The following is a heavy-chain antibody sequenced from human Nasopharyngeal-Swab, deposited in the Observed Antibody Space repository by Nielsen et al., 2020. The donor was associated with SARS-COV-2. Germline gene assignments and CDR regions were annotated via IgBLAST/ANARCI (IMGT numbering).Heavy chain of an antibody. CDR3: ARGWIAARPHYYYYYGMDV. D-gene: IGHD6-6*01. CDR2: IYYSGST. J-gene: IGHJ6*02. V-gene: IGHV4-59*01. Sequence: SETLSLTCTVSGGSISSYYWSWIRQPPGRGLEWIGYIYYSGSTNYNPSLKSRVTISVDTSKNQFSLKLSSVTAADTAVYYCARGWIAARPHYYYYYGMDVWSQGTTVTVSS. CDR1: GGSISSYY.